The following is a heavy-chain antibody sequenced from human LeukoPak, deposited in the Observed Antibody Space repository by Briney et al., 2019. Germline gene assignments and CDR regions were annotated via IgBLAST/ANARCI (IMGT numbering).Heavy chain of an antibody. CDR2: IIPIFGTA. CDR3: GIAVAGKGYLDY. CDR1: GGTFSSYA. Sequence: SVKVSCKASGGTFSSYAISWVRQAPGQGLEWMGRIIPIFGTANYAQKFQGRVTITTDESTSTAHMELSSLRSEDTAVYYCGIAVAGKGYLDYWGQGTLVTVSS. D-gene: IGHD6-19*01. V-gene: IGHV1-69*05. J-gene: IGHJ4*02.